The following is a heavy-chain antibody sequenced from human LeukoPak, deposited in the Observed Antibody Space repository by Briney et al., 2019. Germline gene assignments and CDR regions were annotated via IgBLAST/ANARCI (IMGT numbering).Heavy chain of an antibody. V-gene: IGHV1-46*01. Sequence: ASVKVSCKASGYTFTSYYMHWVRQAPGHGLEWMGIINPSGGSTSYAQKFQGRVTMTRDTSTSTVYMELRSLRSEDTAVYYCARDHEYYYGSGSYYPGGCDYWGQGTLVTVSS. D-gene: IGHD3-10*01. CDR1: GYTFTSYY. CDR2: INPSGGST. J-gene: IGHJ4*02. CDR3: ARDHEYYYGSGSYYPGGCDY.